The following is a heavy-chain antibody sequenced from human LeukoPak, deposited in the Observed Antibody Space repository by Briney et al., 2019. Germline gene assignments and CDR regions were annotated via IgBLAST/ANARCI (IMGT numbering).Heavy chain of an antibody. CDR2: IIPIFGTA. D-gene: IGHD3-10*01. J-gene: IGHJ4*02. V-gene: IGHV1-69*05. Sequence: ASVKLSCKASGATFSSYAISWVRHAPGQGLEWMGGIIPIFGTANYAQKFQGRVTITTDESTSTAYMELSSLRSEDTAVYYCARGPTLRLLWFGELEKWGQGTLVTVSS. CDR1: GATFSSYA. CDR3: ARGPTLRLLWFGELEK.